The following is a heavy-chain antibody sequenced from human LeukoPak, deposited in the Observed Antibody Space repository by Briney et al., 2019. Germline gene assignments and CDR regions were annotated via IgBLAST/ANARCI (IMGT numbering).Heavy chain of an antibody. CDR3: AKSSRVLRYFDWFPAGGYFDY. CDR2: ISYDGSNK. D-gene: IGHD3-9*01. V-gene: IGHV3-30*18. Sequence: PGGSLRLSCAASGFTFDDYGMSWVRQAPGKGLEWVAVISYDGSNKYYADSVKGRFTISRDNSKNTLYLQMNSLRAEDTAVYYCAKSSRVLRYFDWFPAGGYFDYWGQGTLVTVSS. J-gene: IGHJ4*02. CDR1: GFTFDDYG.